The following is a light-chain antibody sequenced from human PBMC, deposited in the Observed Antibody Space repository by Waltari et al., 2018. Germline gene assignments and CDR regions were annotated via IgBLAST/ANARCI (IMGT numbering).Light chain of an antibody. CDR2: DDT. CDR3: QVWDGDADHPV. V-gene: IGLV3-21*03. J-gene: IGLJ2*01. CDR1: DIRDKT. Sequence: YELTQPPSVSVAPGKTAKISCGGHDIRDKTVHWYQQKPGQAPVLVIYDDTVRPSGIPKRSSGSDTGTLAMARVEAGDEDVYYCQVWDGDADHPVFGGGTKLTVL.